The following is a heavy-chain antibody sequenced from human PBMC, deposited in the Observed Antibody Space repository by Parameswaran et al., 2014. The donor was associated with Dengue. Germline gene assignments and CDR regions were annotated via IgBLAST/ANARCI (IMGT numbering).Heavy chain of an antibody. V-gene: IGHV1-18*01. Sequence: WVRQAPGQGLEWMGWISAYNGNTNYAQKLQGRVTMTTDTSTSTAYMELRSLRSDDTAVYYCARDNVGYCSSTSCYSGGYWGQGTLVTVSS. CDR2: ISAYNGNT. D-gene: IGHD2-2*01. CDR3: ARDNVGYCSSTSCYSGGY. J-gene: IGHJ4*02.